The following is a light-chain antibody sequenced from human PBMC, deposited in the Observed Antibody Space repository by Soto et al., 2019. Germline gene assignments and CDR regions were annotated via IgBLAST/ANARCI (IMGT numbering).Light chain of an antibody. CDR1: QSLLHDNGNTY. J-gene: IGKJ1*01. Sequence: DVVLTQTPLSSPVTLGQPASISCRSSQSLLHDNGNTYFSWLHQRPGQPPRLLIYHISKRFSGVPDRCSGSGAGTYFTLRISRVECEDVGVYYFLQVTHLPRTVGQGTKGEI. CDR3: LQVTHLPRT. V-gene: IGKV2-24*01. CDR2: HIS.